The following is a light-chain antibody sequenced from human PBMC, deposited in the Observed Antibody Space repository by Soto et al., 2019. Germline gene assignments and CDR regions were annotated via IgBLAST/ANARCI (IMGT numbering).Light chain of an antibody. J-gene: IGKJ4*01. CDR1: QSISSW. CDR2: DAS. V-gene: IGKV1-5*01. CDR3: QQYNSYSPT. Sequence: DIQMTQSPSTLSASVGDRVTITCGASQSISSWLAGYQQTPGKDDKLLIYDASSLESGVPSRFSGSGSGTEFTLTSSSLQPDDFATYYCQQYNSYSPTFGGGTKEDIK.